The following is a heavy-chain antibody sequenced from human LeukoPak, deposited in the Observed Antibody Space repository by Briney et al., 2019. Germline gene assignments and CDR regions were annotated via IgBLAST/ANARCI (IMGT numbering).Heavy chain of an antibody. CDR3: ARGWGYCSSTSCYTLDY. J-gene: IGHJ4*02. V-gene: IGHV3-23*01. D-gene: IGHD2-2*02. CDR1: GFTFSSYA. Sequence: QPGGSLRLSCAASGFTFSSYAMSWVRQAPGKGLEWVSAISGSGGSTYYADSVKGRFTISRDNSKNTLYLQMNSLRAEDTAVYYCARGWGYCSSTSCYTLDYWGQGALVTVSS. CDR2: ISGSGGST.